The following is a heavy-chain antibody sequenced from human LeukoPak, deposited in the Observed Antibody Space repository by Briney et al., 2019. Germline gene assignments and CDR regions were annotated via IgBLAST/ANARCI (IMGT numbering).Heavy chain of an antibody. CDR3: ARRGGRSDCSSTSCYVY. D-gene: IGHD2-2*01. Sequence: GASVKVSCKASGYTFIGYYMHWVRQAPGQGLEWMGWINPNSGGTNYAQKFQGRVTMTRDTSISTAYMELSRLRSDDTAVYYCARRGGRSDCSSTSCYVYWGQGSLVTVSS. J-gene: IGHJ4*02. CDR2: INPNSGGT. CDR1: GYTFIGYY. V-gene: IGHV1-2*02.